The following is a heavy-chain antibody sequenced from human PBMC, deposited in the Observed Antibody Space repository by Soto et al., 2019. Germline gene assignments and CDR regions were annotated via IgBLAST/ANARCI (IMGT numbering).Heavy chain of an antibody. V-gene: IGHV1-18*04. CDR3: ARAPLFTAMVYSTKYYYHGMDV. CDR1: GFRFPGYG. Sequence: GASVRFFCKACGFRFPGYGMSWVRQAPGKGREWIGWISAYKGNTNSSHNLEGIVTMTTDTSXSTAYMELRSLRSDDTAFYYCARAPLFTAMVYSTKYYYHGMDVRGQGATVTVSS. CDR2: ISAYKGNT. D-gene: IGHD5-18*01. J-gene: IGHJ6*02.